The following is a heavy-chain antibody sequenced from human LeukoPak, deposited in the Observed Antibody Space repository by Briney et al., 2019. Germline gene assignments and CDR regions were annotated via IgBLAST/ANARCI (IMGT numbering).Heavy chain of an antibody. J-gene: IGHJ4*02. V-gene: IGHV4-39*07. D-gene: IGHD3-16*01. CDR3: ARDRGDYVWGSYSDY. CDR1: GGSISSSSYY. Sequence: SETLSLTCTVSGGSISSSSYYWGWIRQPPGKGLEWIGSIYYSGSTYYNPSLKSRVTISVDTSKNQFSLKLSSVTAADTAVYYCARDRGDYVWGSYSDYWGQGTLVTVSS. CDR2: IYYSGST.